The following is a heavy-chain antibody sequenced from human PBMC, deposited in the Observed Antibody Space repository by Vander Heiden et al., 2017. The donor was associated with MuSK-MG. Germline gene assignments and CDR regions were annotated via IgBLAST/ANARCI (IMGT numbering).Heavy chain of an antibody. CDR3: ARMDGFVYAEY. J-gene: IGHJ4*02. V-gene: IGHV2-70*15. CDR2: IDWYDDK. Sequence: QVTLRESGPALVKPTQTLTLTCTFSGFSPSPRGMCVSWIRQPPGKALECLARIDWYDDKYYSTSLKTRLTISEDTAKNQVVLTMTNMDPVDTATYYCARMDGFVYAEYWGQGTLVTVSS. CDR1: GFSPSPRGMC. D-gene: IGHD3-10*01.